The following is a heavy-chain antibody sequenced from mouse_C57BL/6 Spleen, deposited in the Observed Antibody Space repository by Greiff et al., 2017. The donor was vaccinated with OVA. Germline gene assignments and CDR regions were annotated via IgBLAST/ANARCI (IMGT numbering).Heavy chain of an antibody. J-gene: IGHJ2*01. CDR2: INPNNGGT. V-gene: IGHV1-26*01. D-gene: IGHD1-1*01. Sequence: EVQLQQSGPELVKPGASVKISCKASGYTFTDYYMNWVKQSHGKSLEWIGDINPNNGGTSYNQKFKGKATLTVDKSSSTAYMELRSLTSEDSAVYYCASYYGSSYVGLFDYWGQGTTLTVSS. CDR1: GYTFTDYY. CDR3: ASYYGSSYVGLFDY.